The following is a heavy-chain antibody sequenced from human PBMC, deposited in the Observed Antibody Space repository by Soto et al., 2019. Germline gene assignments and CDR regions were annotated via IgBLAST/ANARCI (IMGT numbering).Heavy chain of an antibody. Sequence: ASVKVSCKASGYTFTGYYMYWVRQAPGQGLEWMGWINPNSGGTNYAQKFQGWVTMTRDTSISTAYMELSRLRSDDTAVYYCAREGRTLTGHNYFDYWGQGTLVTVSS. D-gene: IGHD7-27*01. CDR1: GYTFTGYY. CDR3: AREGRTLTGHNYFDY. V-gene: IGHV1-2*04. J-gene: IGHJ4*02. CDR2: INPNSGGT.